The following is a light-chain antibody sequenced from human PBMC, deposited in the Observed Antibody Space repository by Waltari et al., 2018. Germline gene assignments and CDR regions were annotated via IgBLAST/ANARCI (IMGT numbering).Light chain of an antibody. J-gene: IGKJ4*01. CDR2: AAS. V-gene: IGKV1-9*01. CDR3: EQLYSYPLA. CDR1: QGFSSN. Sequence: IQLTQSPSSLSASVGDRVTITCRASQGFSSNLAWFQQRPGKAPKLLIYAASTLQSGVPSKFSGSGSGTEFTLTITSLQPEDFATYYCEQLYSYPLAFRRGNSVEIK.